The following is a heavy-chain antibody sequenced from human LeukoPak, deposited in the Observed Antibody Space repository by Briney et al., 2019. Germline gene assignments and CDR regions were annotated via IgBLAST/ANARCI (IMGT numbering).Heavy chain of an antibody. CDR2: IWYDGSNK. J-gene: IGHJ3*02. CDR3: ARGSRGYSYGYYAFDI. D-gene: IGHD5-18*01. Sequence: GGSLRLSCAASGFTFSSYGMHWVRQAPGKGLEWVAVIWYDGSNKYYADSVKGRFTISRDNSKNTLYLQMNSLRAEDTAVYYCARGSRGYSYGYYAFDIWGQGTMVTVSS. V-gene: IGHV3-33*01. CDR1: GFTFSSYG.